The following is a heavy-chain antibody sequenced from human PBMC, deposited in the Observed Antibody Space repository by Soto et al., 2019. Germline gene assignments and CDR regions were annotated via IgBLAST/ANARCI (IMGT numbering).Heavy chain of an antibody. D-gene: IGHD2-15*01. V-gene: IGHV1-69*13. CDR2: IIPIFGTA. J-gene: IGHJ4*02. CDR1: GGTFSSYA. CDR3: AREDSPYYFDY. Sequence: SVKVSCKASGGTFSSYAISWVRQAPGHGLEWMGGIIPIFGTANYAQKFQGRVTITADESTSPAYMELSSLRSEDTAVYYCAREDSPYYFDYWGQGTLVTVSS.